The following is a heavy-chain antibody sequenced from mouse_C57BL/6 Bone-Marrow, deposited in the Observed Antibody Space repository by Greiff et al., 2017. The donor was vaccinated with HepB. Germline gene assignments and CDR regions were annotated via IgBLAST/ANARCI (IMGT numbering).Heavy chain of an antibody. CDR3: ARPHYYGSSYGYYAMDY. Sequence: QVQLQQPGSELVKPGASVKMSCKASGYTFTSYWITWVKQRPGQGLEWIGDIYPGSGSTNYNEKFKSKATLTVDTSSSTAYMQLSSLTSEDSAVYYWARPHYYGSSYGYYAMDYWGQGTSVTVSS. V-gene: IGHV1-55*01. D-gene: IGHD1-1*01. CDR1: GYTFTSYW. CDR2: IYPGSGST. J-gene: IGHJ4*01.